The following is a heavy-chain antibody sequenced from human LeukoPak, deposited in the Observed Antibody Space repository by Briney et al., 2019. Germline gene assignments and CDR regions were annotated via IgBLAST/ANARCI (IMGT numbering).Heavy chain of an antibody. D-gene: IGHD1-26*01. Sequence: ASVKVSCKASGYTFTSYGISWVRQAPGQGLEWMGWISAYNGNTNYAQKLQGRVTMTTDTSTSTAYMELRSLRSDDTAVYYCARIVGAFGGGPDNWFDPWGQGTLVIVSS. CDR2: ISAYNGNT. V-gene: IGHV1-18*01. CDR1: GYTFTSYG. J-gene: IGHJ5*02. CDR3: ARIVGAFGGGPDNWFDP.